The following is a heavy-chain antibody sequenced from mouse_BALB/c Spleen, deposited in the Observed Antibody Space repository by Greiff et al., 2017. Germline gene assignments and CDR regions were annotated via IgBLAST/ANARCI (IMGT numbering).Heavy chain of an antibody. CDR3: APTTFDN. J-gene: IGHJ2*01. CDR2: ISSGGSYT. Sequence: EVQGVESGGDLVKPGGSLKLSCAASGFTFSSYGMSWVRQTPDKRLEWVATISSGGSYTYYPDSVKGRFTISRDNAKNTLYLQMSSLKSEDTAMYDCAPTTFDNWGQGTTLTVSS. V-gene: IGHV5-6*01. CDR1: GFTFSSYG. D-gene: IGHD1-1*01.